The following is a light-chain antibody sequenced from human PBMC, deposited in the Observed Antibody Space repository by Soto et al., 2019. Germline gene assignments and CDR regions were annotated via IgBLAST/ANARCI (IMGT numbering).Light chain of an antibody. CDR2: EVS. V-gene: IGLV2-14*01. CDR1: SSDVGGYNY. J-gene: IGLJ1*01. Sequence: QSALTQPASVSGSPGQSITISCTGTSSDVGGYNYVSWYQQHPGKAPKLVIYEVSNRPPGVSNRFSGSKSGNTASLTISGLQAEDEADYYCSSYTSSSTLYVFGTGTKVNVL. CDR3: SSYTSSSTLYV.